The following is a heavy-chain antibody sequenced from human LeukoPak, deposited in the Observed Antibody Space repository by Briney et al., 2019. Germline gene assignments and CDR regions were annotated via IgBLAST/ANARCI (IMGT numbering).Heavy chain of an antibody. V-gene: IGHV4-34*01. CDR1: GGSFSGYY. CDR2: INHSGST. D-gene: IGHD3-22*01. J-gene: IGHJ4*02. CDR3: ATRFRYYYDSSGFD. Sequence: PSETLSLTCAVYGGSFSGYYWSWIRQPPGKGLEWIGEINHSGSTNYNPSLKSRVTISVDTSKNQFSLKLSSVTAADTAVYYCATRFRYYYDSSGFDWGQGTLVTVSS.